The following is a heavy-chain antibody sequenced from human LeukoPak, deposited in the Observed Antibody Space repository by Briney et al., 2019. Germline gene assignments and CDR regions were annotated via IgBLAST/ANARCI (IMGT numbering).Heavy chain of an antibody. J-gene: IGHJ4*02. V-gene: IGHV4-59*01. D-gene: IGHD6-19*01. Sequence: NSSETLSLTCTVSGGSISTYYWSWIRQSPGKGLEWIGYIYYSGISNHNPSLNSRVTISVDTSNNQFSLKLRSVTAADTAVYYCAREGVAGQHFDYWGQGALVTVSS. CDR1: GGSISTYY. CDR3: AREGVAGQHFDY. CDR2: IYYSGIS.